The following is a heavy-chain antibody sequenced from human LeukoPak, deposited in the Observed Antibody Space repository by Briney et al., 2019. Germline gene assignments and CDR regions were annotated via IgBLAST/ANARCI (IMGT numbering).Heavy chain of an antibody. CDR3: ARDVYYGSGRKYYYYMDV. CDR1: GYTFTSYG. J-gene: IGHJ6*03. V-gene: IGHV1-18*01. CDR2: ISAYNGNT. Sequence: ASVKVSCKASGYTFTSYGISWLRQAPGQGLEWMGWISAYNGNTNYAQKLQGRVTMTTDTSTSTAYMELRSLRSDDTAVYYCARDVYYGSGRKYYYYMDVWGKGTTVTVSS. D-gene: IGHD3-10*01.